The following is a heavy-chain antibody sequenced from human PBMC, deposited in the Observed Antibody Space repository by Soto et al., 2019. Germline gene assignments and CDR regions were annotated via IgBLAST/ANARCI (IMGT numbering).Heavy chain of an antibody. Sequence: GGSLRLSCAASGFTFSSYGMHGVRQAPGKGLEWVAVISYDGSNKYYADSVKGRFTISRDNSRNTLYLQMNSLRAEDTAVYYCAKDVVVGATTGLGDYYYYYGMDVWGQGTTVTVSS. CDR2: ISYDGSNK. V-gene: IGHV3-30*18. CDR3: AKDVVVGATTGLGDYYYYYGMDV. CDR1: GFTFSSYG. J-gene: IGHJ6*02. D-gene: IGHD1-26*01.